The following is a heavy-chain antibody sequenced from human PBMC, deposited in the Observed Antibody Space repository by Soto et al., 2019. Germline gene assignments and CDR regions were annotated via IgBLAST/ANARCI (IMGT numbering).Heavy chain of an antibody. CDR2: MNPNSGNT. Sequence: VKVSCKASGYTFTSYDINWVRQATGQGLEWMGWMNPNSGNTGYAQKFQGRVTMTRNTSISTAYMELSSLRSEDTAVYYCARRMGSLETVLMVYATDYYYYMDVWGKGTTVTVSS. V-gene: IGHV1-8*01. CDR3: ARRMGSLETVLMVYATDYYYYMDV. D-gene: IGHD2-8*01. J-gene: IGHJ6*03. CDR1: GYTFTSYD.